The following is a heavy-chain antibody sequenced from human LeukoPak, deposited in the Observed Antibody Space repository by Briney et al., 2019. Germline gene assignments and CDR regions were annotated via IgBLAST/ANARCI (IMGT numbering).Heavy chain of an antibody. V-gene: IGHV4-30-4*01. CDR2: IYYSGST. J-gene: IGHJ4*02. CDR1: GGSISSGDYY. Sequence: SQTLSLACTVSGGSISSGDYYWSWIRQPPGKGLEWIGYIYYSGSTYYNPSLKSRVTISVDTSKNQFSLKLSSVTAADTAVYYCARYDSSGCDFDYWGQGTLVTVSS. D-gene: IGHD3-22*01. CDR3: ARYDSSGCDFDY.